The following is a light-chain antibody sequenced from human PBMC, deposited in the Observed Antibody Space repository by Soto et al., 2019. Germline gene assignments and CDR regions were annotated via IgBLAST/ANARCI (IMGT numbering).Light chain of an antibody. CDR1: SSDVGGYNY. V-gene: IGLV2-14*01. J-gene: IGLJ2*01. CDR2: DVS. Sequence: QSALTQPASVSGSPGQSITISCTGTSSDVGGYNYVSRYQQHPGKAPKLMIYDVSNRPSGVSNRFSGSKSGNTASLTISGLQADDEADYYCSSYTSSSTVVFGGGTKLTVL. CDR3: SSYTSSSTVV.